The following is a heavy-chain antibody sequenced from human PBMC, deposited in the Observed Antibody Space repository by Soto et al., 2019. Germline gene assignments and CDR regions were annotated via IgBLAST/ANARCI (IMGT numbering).Heavy chain of an antibody. CDR2: IYHSGST. CDR3: ARVQYYYDSSGYFEGGEAFDI. V-gene: IGHV4-30-2*01. CDR1: GGSISSGGYS. Sequence: PSETLSLTCAVSGGSISSGGYSWSWIRQPPGKGLEWIGYIYHSGSTYYNPPLKSRVTISVDRSKNQFSLKLSSVTAADTAVYYCARVQYYYDSSGYFEGGEAFDIWGQGTMVTVSS. D-gene: IGHD3-22*01. J-gene: IGHJ3*02.